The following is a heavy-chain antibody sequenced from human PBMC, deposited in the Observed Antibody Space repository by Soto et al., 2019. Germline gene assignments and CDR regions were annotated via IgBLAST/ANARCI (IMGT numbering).Heavy chain of an antibody. J-gene: IGHJ4*02. CDR1: GASMSNYY. CDR3: VRSGHSFGGVM. CDR2: MHSSGSA. Sequence: PSETLSLTCSVSGASMSNYYGSWIRQPPGKGLKWIGYMHSSGSANYNSSPKSRVTISVDTSSNQFSLKLTSVTTADTAVYYCVRSGHSFGGVMWGQGTLVTVSS. V-gene: IGHV4-59*03. D-gene: IGHD3-16*01.